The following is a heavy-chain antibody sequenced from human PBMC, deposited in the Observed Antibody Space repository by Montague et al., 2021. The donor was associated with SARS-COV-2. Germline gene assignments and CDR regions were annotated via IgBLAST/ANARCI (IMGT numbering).Heavy chain of an antibody. CDR1: GYSITRVF. CDR2: LHHSGST. CDR3: ARLYLGFNGKMYFFDA. J-gene: IGHJ4*02. Sequence: SETLSLTCSVSGYSITRVFWGWLRQPPGKGLEWIGHLHHSGSTNFNAYLKSRLTMSPDTSKNQFSLQLSSVTAADTAVYYCARLYLGFNGKMYFFDAWGQGILVTVSS. D-gene: IGHD2-8*01. V-gene: IGHV4-59*01.